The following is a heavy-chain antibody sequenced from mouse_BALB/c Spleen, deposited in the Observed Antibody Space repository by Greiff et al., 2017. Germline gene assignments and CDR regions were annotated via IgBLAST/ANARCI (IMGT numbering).Heavy chain of an antibody. CDR1: GFTFSSYT. Sequence: EVQVVESGGGLVQPGGSLKLSCAASGFTFSSYTMSWVRQTPEKRLEWVAYISNGGGSTYYPDTVKGRFTISRDNAKNTLYLQMSSLKSEDTAMYYCSRRDYGNYLYAMDYWGQGTSVTVSS. D-gene: IGHD2-1*01. V-gene: IGHV5-12-2*01. CDR2: ISNGGGST. J-gene: IGHJ4*01. CDR3: SRRDYGNYLYAMDY.